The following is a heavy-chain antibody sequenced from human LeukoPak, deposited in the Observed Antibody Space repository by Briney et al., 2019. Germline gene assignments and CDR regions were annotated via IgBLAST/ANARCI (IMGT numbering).Heavy chain of an antibody. Sequence: PGGSLRLSRVASGFTFSASTMHWVRQAPGKGLVWVSRIKSDGSTISYADSVKGRFTISRDNAKNTLYLQMNSLRAEDTAVYYCARRGAVADAFDIWGQGTMVTVSS. V-gene: IGHV3-74*01. CDR2: IKSDGSTI. J-gene: IGHJ3*02. CDR3: ARRGAVADAFDI. CDR1: GFTFSAST. D-gene: IGHD6-19*01.